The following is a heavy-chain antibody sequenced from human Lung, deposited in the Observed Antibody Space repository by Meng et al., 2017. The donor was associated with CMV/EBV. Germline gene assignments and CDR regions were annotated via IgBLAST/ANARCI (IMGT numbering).Heavy chain of an antibody. CDR1: GVSISSNIR. J-gene: IGHJ4*02. CDR2: IDDSGST. V-gene: IGHV4-4*02. CDR3: ARGKQDAWELLAY. D-gene: IGHD1-26*01. Sequence: GLVQESGPGLVKPSGTLSLTGGVSGVSISSNIRWTGVRQPPGKGLEWIGDIDDSGSTNYNPSLNSRISISLDKSKNHFSLKVNSVTAADTAVYYCARGKQDAWELLAYWGQGALVTVSS.